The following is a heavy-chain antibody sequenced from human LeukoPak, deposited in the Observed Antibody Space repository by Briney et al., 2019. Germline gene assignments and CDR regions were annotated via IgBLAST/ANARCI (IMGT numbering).Heavy chain of an antibody. J-gene: IGHJ4*02. CDR2: IYYSGTT. V-gene: IGHV4-39*07. CDR3: ARDPSGWFLFDY. D-gene: IGHD6-19*01. CDR1: GDSISRTNFY. Sequence: SETLSLTCTVSGDSISRTNFYWGWIRQPPGKGLEWIGSIYYSGTTNYNPSLKSRVTISVDTSKNQFSLKLSSVTAADTAVYYCARDPSGWFLFDYWGQGTLVTVSS.